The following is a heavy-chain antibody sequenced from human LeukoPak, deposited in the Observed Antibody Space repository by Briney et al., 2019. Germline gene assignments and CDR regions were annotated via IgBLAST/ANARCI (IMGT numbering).Heavy chain of an antibody. J-gene: IGHJ2*01. D-gene: IGHD4-17*01. CDR1: GYTFTSYY. Sequence: GASVKVSCKASGYTFTSYYMHWVRQAPGQGLEWMGIINPSGGSTSYAQKFQGRVTMTRDTSTSTVYMELSSLRSEDTAVYYCATTATTQPYFDLWGRGTLVTVSS. CDR3: ATTATTQPYFDL. CDR2: INPSGGST. V-gene: IGHV1-46*01.